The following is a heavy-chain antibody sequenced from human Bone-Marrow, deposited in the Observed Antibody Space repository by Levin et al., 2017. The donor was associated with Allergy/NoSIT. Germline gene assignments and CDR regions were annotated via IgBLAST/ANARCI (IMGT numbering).Heavy chain of an antibody. V-gene: IGHV4-59*08. CDR1: GGSISSYY. Sequence: PSETLSLTCTVSGGSISSYYWSWIRQPPGKGLEWIAYIHYSGSTNYNPSLQSRVTISVDTSKNHFSLKLSSVTAADTAVYYCAREKCSGGNCYFDYWGQGTLVTVSS. D-gene: IGHD2-15*01. CDR3: AREKCSGGNCYFDY. CDR2: IHYSGST. J-gene: IGHJ4*02.